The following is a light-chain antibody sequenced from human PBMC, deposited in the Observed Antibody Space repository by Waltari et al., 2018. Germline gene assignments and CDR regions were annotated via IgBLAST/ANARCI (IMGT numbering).Light chain of an antibody. J-gene: IGKJ5*01. CDR1: QSVSTS. V-gene: IGKV3-11*01. CDR2: DVS. Sequence: IVLTQSPATLSLSPGERATLPCRASQSVSTSLGWYQQKPGQAPRLLIYDVSSRATDIPARFSGSGSGTDFTLTISSLEPEDFAVYYCQQRSNWPSITFGQGTRLEIK. CDR3: QQRSNWPSIT.